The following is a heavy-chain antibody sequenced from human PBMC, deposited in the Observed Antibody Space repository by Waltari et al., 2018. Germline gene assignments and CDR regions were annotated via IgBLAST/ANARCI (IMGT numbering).Heavy chain of an antibody. CDR1: GSRFDDSA. CDR3: VKGHYYDNNGYFDY. D-gene: IGHD3-22*01. Sequence: EVQLVESGGSLVQLGRYLRLSCAASGSRFDDSAMHWVRQSPGKGLEWVSGINFNSDKINYADSVKGRFTISRDNAKNSLYLQINSLRAEDTALYYCVKGHYYDNNGYFDYWGQGTLVTVSS. J-gene: IGHJ4*02. CDR2: INFNSDKI. V-gene: IGHV3-9*01.